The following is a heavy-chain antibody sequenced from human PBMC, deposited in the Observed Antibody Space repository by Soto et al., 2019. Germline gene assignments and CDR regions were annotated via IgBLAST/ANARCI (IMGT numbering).Heavy chain of an antibody. V-gene: IGHV1-69*13. CDR3: AREDCSGGSCYSSSWFDP. CDR2: IIPIFGTA. J-gene: IGHJ5*02. D-gene: IGHD2-15*01. CDR1: GGTFSSYA. Sequence: AASVKVSCKASGGTFSSYAISWVRQAPGQGLEWMGGIIPIFGTANYAQKFQGRVTITADESTSTAYMELSSLRSEDTAVYYCAREDCSGGSCYSSSWFDPWGQGTLVTV.